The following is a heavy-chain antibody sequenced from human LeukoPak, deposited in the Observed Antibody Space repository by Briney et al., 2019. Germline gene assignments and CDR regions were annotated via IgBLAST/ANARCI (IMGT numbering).Heavy chain of an antibody. Sequence: SETLSLTCAVYGGSFSGYCWSWIRQPPGKGLEWIGEINHSGSTNYNPSLKSRVTISVDTSKNQFSLKLSSVTAADTAVYYCARMVAVAGPFDYWGQGTLVTVSS. CDR3: ARMVAVAGPFDY. J-gene: IGHJ4*02. D-gene: IGHD6-19*01. CDR1: GGSFSGYC. CDR2: INHSGST. V-gene: IGHV4-34*01.